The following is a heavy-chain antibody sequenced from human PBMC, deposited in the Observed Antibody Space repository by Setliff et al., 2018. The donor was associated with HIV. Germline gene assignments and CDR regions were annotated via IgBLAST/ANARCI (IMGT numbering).Heavy chain of an antibody. CDR1: GYIFSNFA. V-gene: IGHV1-3*01. J-gene: IGHJ4*02. D-gene: IGHD3-16*02. CDR2: INAGDGNT. Sequence: ASVKVSWKASGYIFSNFAMHWVRQVPGPRLEWMGWINAGDGNTKYSQNIQGRVSITRDTSATTVYMELSRLRSEDTAVYYCARDGAFVWGTYRYQGFDHWGQGTLVTSPQ. CDR3: ARDGAFVWGTYRYQGFDH.